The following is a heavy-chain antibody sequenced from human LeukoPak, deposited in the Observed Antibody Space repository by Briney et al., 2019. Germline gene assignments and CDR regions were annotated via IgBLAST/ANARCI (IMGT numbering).Heavy chain of an antibody. D-gene: IGHD2-2*01. J-gene: IGHJ6*03. CDR3: ASGGVPAAIRHYYYYMDV. V-gene: IGHV4-39*07. CDR2: IYYSGST. CDR1: GGSISSSSYY. Sequence: PSETLSLTCTVSGGSISSSSYYWGWIRQPPGKGLEWIGSIYYSGSTYYNPSLKSRVTISVDTSKNQFSLKLSSVTAADTAVYYCASGGVPAAIRHYYYYMDVWGKGTTVTISS.